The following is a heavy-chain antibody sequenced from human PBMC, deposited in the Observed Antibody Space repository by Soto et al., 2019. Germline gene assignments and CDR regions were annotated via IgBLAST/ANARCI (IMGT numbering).Heavy chain of an antibody. V-gene: IGHV3-74*01. CDR3: ARDLGGYASH. Sequence: EVQLVESGGGLVQPGGSLRLSCAASGFTFSNYWMHWVRQAPGKGAVWVSRINTDGSTTNYADSVKGRFTISRDNAKNTLYLQTNSLGAEDTAAYYCARDLGGYASHWGQGTLVTVSS. CDR2: INTDGSTT. D-gene: IGHD3-16*01. CDR1: GFTFSNYW. J-gene: IGHJ4*02.